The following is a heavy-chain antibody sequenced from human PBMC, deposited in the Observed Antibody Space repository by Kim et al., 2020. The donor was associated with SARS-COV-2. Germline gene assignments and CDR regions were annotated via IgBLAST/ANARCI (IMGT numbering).Heavy chain of an antibody. V-gene: IGHV4-31*03. Sequence: SETLSLTCTVSGGSISSGGYYWSWIRQHPGKGLEWIGYIYYSGSTYYNPSLKSRVTISVDTSKNQFSLKLSSVTAADTAVYYCARDRPAPGAGYFDYWGQGTLVTVSS. CDR3: ARDRPAPGAGYFDY. J-gene: IGHJ4*02. CDR1: GGSISSGGYY. CDR2: IYYSGST. D-gene: IGHD3-10*01.